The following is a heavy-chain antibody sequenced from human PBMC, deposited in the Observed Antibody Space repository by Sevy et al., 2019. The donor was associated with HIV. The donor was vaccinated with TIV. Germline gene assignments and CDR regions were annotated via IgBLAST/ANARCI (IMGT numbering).Heavy chain of an antibody. V-gene: IGHV3-33*01. CDR1: GFTFSNYG. D-gene: IGHD2-2*01. J-gene: IGHJ6*02. CDR2: IRYDGSNK. CDR3: ARGPLRYCSSSSCYEGDNYYYGMDV. Sequence: GGSLRLSCAASGFTFSNYGIHWVRQAPGKGLEWVAVIRYDGSNKYYEDSVKGRFTFSRDNSKNTLYLQINSLRAEDTAVYYCARGPLRYCSSSSCYEGDNYYYGMDVWGQGTTVTVSS.